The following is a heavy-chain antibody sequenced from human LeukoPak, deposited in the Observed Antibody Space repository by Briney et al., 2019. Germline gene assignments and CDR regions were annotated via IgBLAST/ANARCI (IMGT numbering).Heavy chain of an antibody. J-gene: IGHJ5*02. CDR2: ISYDGSNK. CDR1: GFTFSSYG. CDR3: AKDPQVGYYGSGSYPPWFDP. D-gene: IGHD3-10*01. V-gene: IGHV3-30*18. Sequence: GGSLRLSCAASGFTFSSYGMHWVRQAPGKGLEWVAVISYDGSNKYYADSVKGRFTISRDNSKNTLYLQMNNLRAEDTAVYYCAKDPQVGYYGSGSYPPWFDPWGQGTLVTVSS.